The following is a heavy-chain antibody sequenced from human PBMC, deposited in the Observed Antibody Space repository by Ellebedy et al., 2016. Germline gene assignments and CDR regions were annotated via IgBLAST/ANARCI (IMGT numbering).Heavy chain of an antibody. J-gene: IGHJ4*02. CDR1: GLNFNNFF. D-gene: IGHD4-17*01. CDR2: ISAGSDTT. V-gene: IGHV3-23*01. CDR3: RQGHYADL. Sequence: GESLKISCTASGLNFNNFFMSWVRQAPGKGLEWVSTISAGSDTTRLADSVKGRFTISRDSSKNSVYLRMNNLRVEDTAVYYCRQGHYADLWGQGTLVTVSS.